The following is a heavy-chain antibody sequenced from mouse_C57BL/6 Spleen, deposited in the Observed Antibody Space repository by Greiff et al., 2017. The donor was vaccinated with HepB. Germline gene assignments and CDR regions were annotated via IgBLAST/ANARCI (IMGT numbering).Heavy chain of an antibody. CDR2: ISTYYGDA. Sequence: QVQLKESGPELVRPGVSVKISCKGSGYTFTDYAMHWVKQSHAKSLEWIGVISTYYGDASYNQKFKDKATMTVDKSSSTAYMELARLTSEDSAVYYCASRCNYYGSSYVGGYFDVWGTGTTVTVSS. D-gene: IGHD1-1*01. CDR1: GYTFTDYA. J-gene: IGHJ1*03. CDR3: ASRCNYYGSSYVGGYFDV. V-gene: IGHV1-67*01.